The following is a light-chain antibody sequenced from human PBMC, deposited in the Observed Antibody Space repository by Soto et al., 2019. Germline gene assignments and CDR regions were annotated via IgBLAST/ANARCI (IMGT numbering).Light chain of an antibody. CDR3: CSYAGSSSAYV. V-gene: IGLV2-23*02. Sequence: QSVLTQPASVSGSPGQSITISCTGTSSDVGSYNVVSWYQQHPGKAPKLLIYEVSKRPSGVSDRFSGSKSGNTASMTISGLQVEDEADYHCCSYAGSSSAYVFGTGTKVTVL. CDR2: EVS. CDR1: SSDVGSYNV. J-gene: IGLJ1*01.